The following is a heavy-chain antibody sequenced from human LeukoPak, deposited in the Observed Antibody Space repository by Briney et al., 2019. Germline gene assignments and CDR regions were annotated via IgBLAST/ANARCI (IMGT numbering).Heavy chain of an antibody. CDR2: IDPDGSTT. V-gene: IGHV3-74*01. Sequence: GGSLRLSCAASGFTFSSYSMNWVRQAPGKGLVWVSRIDPDGSTTNYGDSVKGRFTTSRDNAKNTLYLQMNSLRAEDTALYYCTRVQAGRAGLMDVWGRGTTVTVSS. J-gene: IGHJ6*02. D-gene: IGHD6-13*01. CDR1: GFTFSSYS. CDR3: TRVQAGRAGLMDV.